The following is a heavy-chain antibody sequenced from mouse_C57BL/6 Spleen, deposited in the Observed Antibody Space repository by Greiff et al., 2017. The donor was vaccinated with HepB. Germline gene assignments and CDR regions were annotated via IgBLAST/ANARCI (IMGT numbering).Heavy chain of an antibody. V-gene: IGHV1-15*01. CDR1: GYTFTDYE. J-gene: IGHJ4*01. D-gene: IGHD1-1*02. Sequence: VQLQQSGAELVRPGASVTLSCKASGYTFTDYEMHWVKQTPVHGLEWIGAIDPETGGTAYNQKFKGKATLTADKSSSTAYMELRSLTSEDSAVYYCTWGSFYAMDYWGQGTSVTVSS. CDR3: TWGSFYAMDY. CDR2: IDPETGGT.